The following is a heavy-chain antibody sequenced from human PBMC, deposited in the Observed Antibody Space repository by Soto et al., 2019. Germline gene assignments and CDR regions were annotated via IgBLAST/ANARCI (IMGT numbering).Heavy chain of an antibody. CDR2: ISGSGGST. CDR3: AKVDTARALGY. CDR1: GFTFSSYA. V-gene: IGHV3-23*01. Sequence: GSLRLSCSASGFTFSSYAMSWVRQAPGKGLEWVSAISGSGGSTYYADSVRGRFTISRDNSKNTLYLQMNSLRAEDTAVYYCAKVDTARALGYWGQGTRVTVYS. J-gene: IGHJ4*02. D-gene: IGHD5-18*01.